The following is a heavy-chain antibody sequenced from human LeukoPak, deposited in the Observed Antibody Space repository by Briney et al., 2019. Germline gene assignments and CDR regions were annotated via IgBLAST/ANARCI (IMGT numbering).Heavy chain of an antibody. D-gene: IGHD1-26*01. CDR3: AKESLSPATDGFDY. CDR2: ISGSGGNT. V-gene: IGHV3-23*01. J-gene: IGHJ4*02. CDR1: GFTFSSYA. Sequence: PGGSLRLSCAASGFTFSSYAMSWVRQAPGKGLEWVSAISGSGGNTYYADSVKGRFTISRDNSKNTLYLQMNSPRAEDTARYFCAKESLSPATDGFDYWGQGALVTVSS.